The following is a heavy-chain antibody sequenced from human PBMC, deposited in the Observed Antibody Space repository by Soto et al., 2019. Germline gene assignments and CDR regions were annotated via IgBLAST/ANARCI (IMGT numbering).Heavy chain of an antibody. CDR2: IYYTGST. J-gene: IGHJ6*03. D-gene: IGHD2-2*01. V-gene: IGHV4-31*03. CDR3: ARVSGIVVVPTAKDPHCYYMDV. CDR1: GGSISGGPYY. Sequence: TLSLTCTVSGGSISGGPYYWTWIRQHPGSGLEWIGYIYYTGSTYYNPSLKSRVIMSVDTSNNQLSLKLSSVTAADTAVYFCARVSGIVVVPTAKDPHCYYMDVWGKGTTVTVSS.